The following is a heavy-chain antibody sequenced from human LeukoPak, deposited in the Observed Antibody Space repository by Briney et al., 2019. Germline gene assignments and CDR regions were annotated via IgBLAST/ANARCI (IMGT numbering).Heavy chain of an antibody. Sequence: PGRSLRLSCAASGFTFSSYGVHWVRQAPGKGLEWVAVISYDGSNKYYADSVKGRFTISRDNSKNTLYLQMNSLKAEDTAVYYCAKVSSIAARRGFDYWGQGTLVTVSS. D-gene: IGHD6-6*01. J-gene: IGHJ4*02. CDR2: ISYDGSNK. CDR1: GFTFSSYG. CDR3: AKVSSIAARRGFDY. V-gene: IGHV3-30*18.